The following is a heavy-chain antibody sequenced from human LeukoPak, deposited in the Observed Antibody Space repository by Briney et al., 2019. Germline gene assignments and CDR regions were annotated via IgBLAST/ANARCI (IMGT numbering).Heavy chain of an antibody. CDR1: GFTFSSYG. D-gene: IGHD5-12*01. J-gene: IGHJ4*02. Sequence: GGSLRLSCAASGFTFSSYGMHWVRQAPGKGLEWVAFIRYDGSNKYYADSVKGRFTISRDNSKNTLYLQMNFLRAEDTAAYYCARLVRRLQRLNIGRDSDYATGYYLDSWGQGTLVTVSS. V-gene: IGHV3-30*02. CDR3: ARLVRRLQRLNIGRDSDYATGYYLDS. CDR2: IRYDGSNK.